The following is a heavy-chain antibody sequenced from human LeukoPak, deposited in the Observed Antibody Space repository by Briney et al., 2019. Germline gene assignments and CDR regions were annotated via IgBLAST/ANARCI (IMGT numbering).Heavy chain of an antibody. D-gene: IGHD5-18*01. V-gene: IGHV1-69*04. J-gene: IGHJ6*02. CDR3: AREIDTAMVTYYYGMDV. CDR2: IIPILGIA. Sequence: ASVKVSCKASGGIFSSYAIRWVRQAPGQGLEWMGRIIPILGIANYAQKFQGRVTITADKSTSTAYMELSSLRSEDTAVYYCAREIDTAMVTYYYGMDVWGQGTTVTVSS. CDR1: GGIFSSYA.